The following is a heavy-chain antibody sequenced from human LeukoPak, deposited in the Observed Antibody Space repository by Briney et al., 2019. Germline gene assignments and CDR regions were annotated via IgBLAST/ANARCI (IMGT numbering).Heavy chain of an antibody. Sequence: ASVKVSCKASGYTFTSYGISWVRQAPGQGLEWMGWISAYNGNTNYAQKLRGRVTMTTDTSTSTAYMELRSLRSDDTAVYYCARDRTRANYGSGEEPFDYWGQGTLVTVSS. D-gene: IGHD3-10*01. J-gene: IGHJ4*02. CDR2: ISAYNGNT. CDR3: ARDRTRANYGSGEEPFDY. V-gene: IGHV1-18*01. CDR1: GYTFTSYG.